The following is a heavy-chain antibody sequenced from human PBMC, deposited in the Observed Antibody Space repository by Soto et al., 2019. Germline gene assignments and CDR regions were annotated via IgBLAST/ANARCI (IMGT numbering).Heavy chain of an antibody. CDR2: MNPNSGNT. Sequence: QVQLLQAGAEVKKPAASVKVSCKASGYTFTSYVINSVRQATGQGLEWMGWMNPNSGNTGYAQKFQGRVTMTRNTTISTANMELSSLRSADTAVYDCASERGGYSDYWGQGTLVSVAS. CDR3: ASERGGYSDY. D-gene: IGHD5-12*01. CDR1: GYTFTSYV. J-gene: IGHJ4*02. V-gene: IGHV1-8*01.